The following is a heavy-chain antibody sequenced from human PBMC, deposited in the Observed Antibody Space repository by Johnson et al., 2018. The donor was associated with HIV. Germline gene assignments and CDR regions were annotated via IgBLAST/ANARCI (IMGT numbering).Heavy chain of an antibody. CDR2: ISSSGSTI. CDR3: AKVFASWPPDSRDAFDI. Sequence: VQLVESGGGLVKPGGSLRLSCSASGFTFSDYYITWIRQAPGKGLEWISYISSSGSTIYYADSVKGRFTSSRDNSKNSLYLQMNSLRAEDTAVYYCAKVFASWPPDSRDAFDIWGQGTMVIVSS. D-gene: IGHD3-22*01. J-gene: IGHJ3*02. V-gene: IGHV3-11*04. CDR1: GFTFSDYY.